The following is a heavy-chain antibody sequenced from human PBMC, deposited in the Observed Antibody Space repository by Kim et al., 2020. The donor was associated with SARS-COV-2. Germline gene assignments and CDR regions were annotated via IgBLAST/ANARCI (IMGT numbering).Heavy chain of an antibody. D-gene: IGHD6-13*01. CDR2: ISSSSSYI. Sequence: GGSLRLSCAASGFTFSSYSMNWVRQAPGKGLEWVSSISSSSSYIYYADSVKGRFTISRDNAKNSLYLQMNSLRAEDTAVYYCARDQRRQQLEYYYYYYGMDVWGQGTTVTVSS. CDR3: ARDQRRQQLEYYYYYYGMDV. V-gene: IGHV3-21*01. J-gene: IGHJ6*02. CDR1: GFTFSSYS.